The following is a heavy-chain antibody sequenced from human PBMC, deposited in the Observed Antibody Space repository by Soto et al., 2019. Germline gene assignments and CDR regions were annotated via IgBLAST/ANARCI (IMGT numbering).Heavy chain of an antibody. CDR2: ISYDGSNK. CDR3: AKSNSYGYYYYYGMDV. V-gene: IGHV3-30*18. Sequence: QVQLVESGGGVVQPGRSLRLSCAASGFTFSNYGMHWVRQAPGKGLEWVAVISYDGSNKYYADSVKGRFTISRDNSKNTLYLQMNSLRAEDTAVYYCAKSNSYGYYYYYGMDVWGQGTTVTVSS. J-gene: IGHJ6*02. CDR1: GFTFSNYG. D-gene: IGHD5-18*01.